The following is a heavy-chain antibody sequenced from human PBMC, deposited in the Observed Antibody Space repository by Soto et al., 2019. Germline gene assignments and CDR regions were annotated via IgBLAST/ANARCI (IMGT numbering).Heavy chain of an antibody. D-gene: IGHD1-26*01. Sequence: QVQLQESGPGLVKPSETLSLTCTVSGGSISSYYWSWIRQPPGKGLEWIGYIYYSGSTNYNPSLKSRVTISVDTSKNQFSLKLSSVTAADTAVYYCASTAPEISVRFDYWGQGTLVTVSS. CDR2: IYYSGST. CDR1: GGSISSYY. V-gene: IGHV4-59*01. J-gene: IGHJ4*02. CDR3: ASTAPEISVRFDY.